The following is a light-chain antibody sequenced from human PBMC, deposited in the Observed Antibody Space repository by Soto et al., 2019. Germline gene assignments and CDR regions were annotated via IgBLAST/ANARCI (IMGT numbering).Light chain of an antibody. CDR2: GAS. J-gene: IGKJ1*01. CDR3: QQYDSKPPT. CDR1: QSVNSNY. Sequence: PGDRATLSCRASQSVNSNYLAWYQRKPGQAPRLLIYGASNRATDIPYRFSASGSGTDFTLTITRLEAEDFAVYYCQQYDSKPPTFGQGTKVEVK. V-gene: IGKV3-20*01.